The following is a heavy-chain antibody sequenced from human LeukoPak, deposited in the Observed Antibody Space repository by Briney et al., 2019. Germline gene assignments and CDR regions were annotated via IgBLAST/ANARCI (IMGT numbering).Heavy chain of an antibody. J-gene: IGHJ4*02. CDR3: ARALTQQPGFFDY. CDR2: IIPILGIA. Sequence: SVKVSCKASGYTFTSYGISWVRQAPGQGLGWMGRIIPILGIANYAQKFQGRVTITADKSTSTAYMELSSLRSEDTAVYYCARALTQQPGFFDYWGQGTLVTVSS. V-gene: IGHV1-69*04. CDR1: GYTFTSYG. D-gene: IGHD6-13*01.